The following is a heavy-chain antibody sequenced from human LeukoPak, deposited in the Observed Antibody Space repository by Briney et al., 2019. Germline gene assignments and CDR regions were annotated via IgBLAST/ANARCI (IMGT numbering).Heavy chain of an antibody. D-gene: IGHD6-13*01. J-gene: IGHJ4*02. Sequence: GGSLRLSCAASGFTVSSNYMSWVRQAPGKGLEWVAVISYDGSNKYYADSVKGRFTISRDNSKNSLYLQMNSLRAEDTAVYYCARDGPSWSRDYWGQGTLVTVSS. CDR1: GFTVSSNY. CDR2: ISYDGSNK. V-gene: IGHV3-30*03. CDR3: ARDGPSWSRDY.